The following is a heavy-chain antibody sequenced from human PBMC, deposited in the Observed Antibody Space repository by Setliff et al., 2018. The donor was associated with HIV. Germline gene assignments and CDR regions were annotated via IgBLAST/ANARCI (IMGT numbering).Heavy chain of an antibody. Sequence: ASVKVSCKASGYAFSTSAISWVRQAPGQGLEWMGWISIHTGNTNYAEKVQDRVTVTADTSTSTVYMELRSLSYDDTAVYYCVRDKNIILRGGSYFYMDVWGKGTTVTVSS. CDR1: GYAFSTSA. V-gene: IGHV1-18*01. D-gene: IGHD2-8*01. CDR2: ISIHTGNT. J-gene: IGHJ6*03. CDR3: VRDKNIILRGGSYFYMDV.